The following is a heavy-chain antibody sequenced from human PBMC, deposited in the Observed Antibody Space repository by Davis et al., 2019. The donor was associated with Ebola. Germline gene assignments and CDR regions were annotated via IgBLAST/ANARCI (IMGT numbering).Heavy chain of an antibody. D-gene: IGHD2-2*01. Sequence: GESLKISCAASGFTFSSYAMSWVRQAPGKGLEWVSAISGSGGSTYYADSVKGRFTISRDNSKNTLYLQMNSLRAEDTAVYYCARSGGEGCSSTSCYYYYYYGMDVWGQGTTVTVSS. V-gene: IGHV3-23*01. J-gene: IGHJ6*02. CDR1: GFTFSSYA. CDR3: ARSGGEGCSSTSCYYYYYYGMDV. CDR2: ISGSGGST.